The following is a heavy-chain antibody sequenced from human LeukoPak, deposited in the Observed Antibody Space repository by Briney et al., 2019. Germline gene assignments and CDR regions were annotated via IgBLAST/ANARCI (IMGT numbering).Heavy chain of an antibody. D-gene: IGHD3-10*01. CDR2: IRSKAYGGTT. CDR3: TRSGITMVQGVPDY. CDR1: GFTFGDYA. Sequence: GGSLRLSCTASGFTFGDYAMSRFRQAPGKGLEWVGFIRSKAYGGTTEYAASVKGRFTISRDDSKSIAYLQMNSLKTEDTAVYYCTRSGITMVQGVPDYWGQGTLVTVSS. V-gene: IGHV3-49*03. J-gene: IGHJ4*02.